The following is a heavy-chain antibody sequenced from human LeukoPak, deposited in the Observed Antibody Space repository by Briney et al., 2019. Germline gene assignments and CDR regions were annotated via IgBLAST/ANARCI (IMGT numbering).Heavy chain of an antibody. Sequence: GGSLRLSCAASGFTFSSYSMNWVRQAPGKGLEWVSSISSSSSYIYYADSVKGRFTISRDNAKNSLYLQMNSLRAEDTAVYYCARDKGYCSGGSCYWDYWGQGTLVTASS. CDR3: ARDKGYCSGGSCYWDY. J-gene: IGHJ4*02. CDR1: GFTFSSYS. D-gene: IGHD2-15*01. V-gene: IGHV3-21*01. CDR2: ISSSSSYI.